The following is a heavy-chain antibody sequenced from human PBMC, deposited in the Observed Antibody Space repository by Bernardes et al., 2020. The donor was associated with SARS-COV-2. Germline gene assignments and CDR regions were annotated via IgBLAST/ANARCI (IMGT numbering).Heavy chain of an antibody. D-gene: IGHD3-9*01. CDR2: ISYDGSNK. CDR3: ARGHLDYDILTGYFRRDYYYYYGMDV. V-gene: IGHV3-30-3*01. CDR1: GFTFSSYA. J-gene: IGHJ6*02. Sequence: GGSLRLSCAASGFTFSSYAMHWVRQAPGKGLEWVAVISYDGSNKYYADSVKGRFTISRDNSKNTLYLQMNSLRAEDTAVYYCARGHLDYDILTGYFRRDYYYYYGMDVWGQGTTVTVSS.